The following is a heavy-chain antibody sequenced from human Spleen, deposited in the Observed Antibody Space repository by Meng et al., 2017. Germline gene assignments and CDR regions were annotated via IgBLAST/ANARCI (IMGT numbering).Heavy chain of an antibody. V-gene: IGHV4-39*01. CDR2: IGYSGTI. J-gene: IGHJ4*02. CDR1: GGSTTSASYY. CDR3: ARRVHDGSGHHYFDY. Sequence: QVQLQESGPGLVKPSENLSLTCTVSGGSTTSASYYWDWIRQSPAKGLEWIGTIGYSGTIVYNPSLSSRVTMTLDTSKNQFSLKLSSVTAPDTAVYYCARRVHDGSGHHYFDYWGQGTLVTVSS. D-gene: IGHD3-22*01.